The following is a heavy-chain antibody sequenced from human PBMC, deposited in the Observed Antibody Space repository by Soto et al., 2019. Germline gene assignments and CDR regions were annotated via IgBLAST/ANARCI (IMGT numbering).Heavy chain of an antibody. V-gene: IGHV3-30*19. CDR1: RFTFSSYG. J-gene: IGHJ4*02. CDR3: ARGDGHSYGSTFDC. Sequence: QVQLVESGGGVVQPGRSLRLSCAASRFTFSSYGMHWVRQAPGKGLQWVAFISYDGSNKYYADSVTGRFTISRDNSKNTLYLQMNSLRAEDTAVYYCARGDGHSYGSTFDCWGQGTLVTVSS. D-gene: IGHD5-18*01. CDR2: ISYDGSNK.